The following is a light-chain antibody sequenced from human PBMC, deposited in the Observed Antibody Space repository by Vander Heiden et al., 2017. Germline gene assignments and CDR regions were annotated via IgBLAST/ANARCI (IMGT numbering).Light chain of an antibody. CDR2: AAS. CDR3: QPYHSYPYT. Sequence: DIQMTQSPSSLSASVGDRVTLTCRASQGISNYLAWFQHIPGKPPTSLIYAASSLHTGVPSNFSGSGSGTHFTLTISSLPPEDFATYYCQPYHSYPYTFGQGTKLEIK. V-gene: IGKV1-16*02. CDR1: QGISNY. J-gene: IGKJ2*01.